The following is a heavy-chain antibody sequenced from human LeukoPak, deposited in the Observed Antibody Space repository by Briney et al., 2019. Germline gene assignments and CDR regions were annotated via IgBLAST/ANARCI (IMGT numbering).Heavy chain of an antibody. CDR2: MNPNSGNT. CDR3: ARSELLTEDYYYYTDV. J-gene: IGHJ6*03. D-gene: IGHD1-26*01. CDR1: GYTFTSYD. V-gene: IGHV1-8*03. Sequence: VASVKVSCKASGYTFTSYDINWVRQATGQGLEWMGWMNPNSGNTGYAQKFQGRVTITRNTSISTAYMELSSLRSEDTAVYYCARSELLTEDYYYYTDVWGKGTTVTVSS.